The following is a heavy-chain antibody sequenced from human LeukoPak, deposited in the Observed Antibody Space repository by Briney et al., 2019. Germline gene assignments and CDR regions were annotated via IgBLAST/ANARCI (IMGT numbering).Heavy chain of an antibody. Sequence: GGCLRLSCAASVFTFSTYGMHWVRQAPWKGPMWVSRICPDGTVTNYADSVKARFIISRDNARNTVYLQMNSLRVEDTAVYYCVRDFRSADYWGQGTLVTVSS. V-gene: IGHV3-74*01. CDR3: VRDFRSADY. CDR1: VFTFSTYG. CDR2: ICPDGTVT. J-gene: IGHJ4*02.